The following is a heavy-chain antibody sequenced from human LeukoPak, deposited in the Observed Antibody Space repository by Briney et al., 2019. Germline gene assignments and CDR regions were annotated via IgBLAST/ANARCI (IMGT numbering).Heavy chain of an antibody. CDR3: ARDRTDSSGYYYAFDI. CDR2: IYYSGST. CDR1: GGSISSGGYY. J-gene: IGHJ3*02. D-gene: IGHD3-22*01. Sequence: SETLSLTCTVSGGSISSGGYYWSWIRQHPGKGLEWIVYIYYSGSTYYNPSLKSRVTISVDTSKNQFSLKLGSVTAADTAVYYCARDRTDSSGYYYAFDIWGQGTMVTVSS. V-gene: IGHV4-31*03.